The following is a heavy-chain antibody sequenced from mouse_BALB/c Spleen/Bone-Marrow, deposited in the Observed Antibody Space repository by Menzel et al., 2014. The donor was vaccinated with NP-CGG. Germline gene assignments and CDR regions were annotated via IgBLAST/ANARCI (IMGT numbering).Heavy chain of an antibody. Sequence: EVKLAESGAELVKPGASVKLSCTASGFNIKDTYMHWVKQRPEQGLEWIGRIDPANGNTKYDPKFQGKATITADTSSNTAYLQLSSLTSEDTAVYYCASYYHGHYFDYWGQGTTLTVSS. CDR3: ASYYHGHYFDY. CDR1: GFNIKDTY. CDR2: IDPANGNT. D-gene: IGHD1-1*01. V-gene: IGHV14-3*02. J-gene: IGHJ2*01.